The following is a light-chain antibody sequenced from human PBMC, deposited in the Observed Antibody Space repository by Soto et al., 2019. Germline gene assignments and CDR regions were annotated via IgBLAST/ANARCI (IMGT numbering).Light chain of an antibody. J-gene: IGKJ4*01. Sequence: EIVLTQSPGTLSLSPGERATLSCRASQSVTSNLAWYQQKPGQAPRLLMYGVSTRATGIPARFGGSGSATEFTLTISSLQSEDFAVYYCQQYSQWPLTFGGGTKVEIK. V-gene: IGKV3-15*01. CDR2: GVS. CDR3: QQYSQWPLT. CDR1: QSVTSN.